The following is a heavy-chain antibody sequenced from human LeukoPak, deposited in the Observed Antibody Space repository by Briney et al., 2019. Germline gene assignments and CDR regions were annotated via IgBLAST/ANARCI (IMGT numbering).Heavy chain of an antibody. V-gene: IGHV3-30-3*01. J-gene: IGHJ3*02. CDR3: AASLRRPDDAFDI. CDR1: GFTFSSYA. Sequence: GGSLRLSCAASGFTFSSYAMHWVRQAPGKGLEWVAVISYDGSNKYYADSVKGRFTISRDDSKNTLYLQMNSLRAEDTAVYYCAASLRRPDDAFDIWGQGTMVTVSS. CDR2: ISYDGSNK.